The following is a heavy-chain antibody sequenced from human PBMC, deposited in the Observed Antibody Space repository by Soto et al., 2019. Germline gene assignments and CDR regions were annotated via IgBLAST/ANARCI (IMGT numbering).Heavy chain of an antibody. V-gene: IGHV1-24*01. J-gene: IGHJ4*02. CDR2: FDPEDGET. CDR3: ATNIRLRYFDWLLDY. Sequence: ASVKVSCKVSGYTLTELSMHWVRQAPGKGLEWMGGFDPEDGETIYAQKFQGRVTMTEDTSTDTAYMELSSLRSEDTAVYYCATNIRLRYFDWLLDYWGQGTLVTVSS. D-gene: IGHD3-9*01. CDR1: GYTLTELS.